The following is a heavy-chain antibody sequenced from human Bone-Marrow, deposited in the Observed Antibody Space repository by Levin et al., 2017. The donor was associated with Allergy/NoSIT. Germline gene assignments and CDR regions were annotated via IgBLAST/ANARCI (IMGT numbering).Heavy chain of an antibody. D-gene: IGHD1-7*01. V-gene: IGHV3-48*02. J-gene: IGHJ4*02. Sequence: HAGGSLRLSCAASGFSFGSYSMNWVRQAPGKGLEWVSYISSGGSSIHYADSVKGRFTISRDNAKNSLFLQMNSLRDDDTAVYYCARTLGTTNVFGYWGQGTLVTVSS. CDR2: ISSGGSSI. CDR1: GFSFGSYS. CDR3: ARTLGTTNVFGY.